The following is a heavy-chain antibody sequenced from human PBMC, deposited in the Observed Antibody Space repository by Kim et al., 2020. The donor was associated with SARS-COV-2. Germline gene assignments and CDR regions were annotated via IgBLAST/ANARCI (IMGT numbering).Heavy chain of an antibody. CDR2: IYYSGST. V-gene: IGHV4-59*01. CDR1: GGSISSYY. Sequence: SGTLSLTCTVSGGSISSYYWSWIRQPPGKGLEWIGYIYYSGSTNYNPSLKGRVTISVDTSKNQFSLKLSSVTAADTAVYYCARGIPSEWLLPFDYWGQGTLVTVSS. J-gene: IGHJ4*02. CDR3: ARGIPSEWLLPFDY. D-gene: IGHD3-22*01.